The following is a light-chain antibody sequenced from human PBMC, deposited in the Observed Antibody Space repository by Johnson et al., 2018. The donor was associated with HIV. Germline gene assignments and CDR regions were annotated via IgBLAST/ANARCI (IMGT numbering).Light chain of an antibody. V-gene: IGLV1-51*02. Sequence: QSVLTQPPSVSAAPGQKVTISCSGSSSNIGNNYISWFQHLPGSAPKLLIYEINKRPSGIPDRFSGSKSGTSATLGITGLQTGDEADYYCGTWDSSLSAYVFGTGTKVTVL. CDR2: EIN. J-gene: IGLJ1*01. CDR1: SSNIGNNY. CDR3: GTWDSSLSAYV.